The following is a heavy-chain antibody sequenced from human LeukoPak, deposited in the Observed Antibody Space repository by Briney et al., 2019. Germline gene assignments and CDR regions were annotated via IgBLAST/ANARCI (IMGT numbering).Heavy chain of an antibody. CDR3: ATLYYYDSSGYSGFIY. J-gene: IGHJ4*02. CDR2: FDPEDGET. D-gene: IGHD3-22*01. V-gene: IGHV1-24*01. Sequence: ASVKVSCTVSGYTLTELSMHWVRQAPGKGLEWMGGFDPEDGETIYAQKFQGRVTMTEDTSTDTAYMELSSLRSEDTAVYYCATLYYYDSSGYSGFIYWGQGTLVTVSS. CDR1: GYTLTELS.